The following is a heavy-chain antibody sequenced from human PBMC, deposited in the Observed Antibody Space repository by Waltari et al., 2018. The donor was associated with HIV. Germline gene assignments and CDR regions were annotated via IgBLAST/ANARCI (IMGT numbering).Heavy chain of an antibody. D-gene: IGHD3-10*01. CDR1: GGSFSGYY. CDR2: IYHSGST. Sequence: QVQLQQWGAGLLKSSETLSLTCAVYGGSFSGYYWSWIRQPPGKGLEWIREIYHSGSTNYNPSLKSRVTISVDTSKNQFSLKLSSVTAADTAVYYCARGRWTMVRGVIQAYYYYYGMDVWGQGTTVTVSS. J-gene: IGHJ6*02. V-gene: IGHV4-34*01. CDR3: ARGRWTMVRGVIQAYYYYYGMDV.